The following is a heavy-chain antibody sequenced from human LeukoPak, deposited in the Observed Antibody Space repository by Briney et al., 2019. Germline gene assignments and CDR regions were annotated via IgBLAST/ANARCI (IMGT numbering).Heavy chain of an antibody. CDR2: INPSGGST. Sequence: GASVKVSCKASGYTFTSYYMHWVRQAPGQGLEWMGIINPSGGSTSYAQKLQGRVTMTRDMSTSTVYMELSSLRSEDTAVYYCAREAVAGQDFDYWGQGTLVTVSS. J-gene: IGHJ4*02. D-gene: IGHD6-19*01. CDR3: AREAVAGQDFDY. V-gene: IGHV1-46*01. CDR1: GYTFTSYY.